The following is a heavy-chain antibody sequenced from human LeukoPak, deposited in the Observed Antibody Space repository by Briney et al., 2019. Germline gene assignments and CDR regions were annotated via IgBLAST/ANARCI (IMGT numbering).Heavy chain of an antibody. CDR2: ISAYNGNT. J-gene: IGHJ4*02. V-gene: IGHV1-18*01. CDR1: GYTFTSYG. Sequence: ASVKVSCKASGYTFTSYGISWVRQAPGQGLEWMGWISAYNGNTNYAQKLQGRVTMTTDTSTSTAYMELRSLRSDDTAVYYCARAHYGSRFLDYFDYWGQGTLVTVSS. D-gene: IGHD3-10*01. CDR3: ARAHYGSRFLDYFDY.